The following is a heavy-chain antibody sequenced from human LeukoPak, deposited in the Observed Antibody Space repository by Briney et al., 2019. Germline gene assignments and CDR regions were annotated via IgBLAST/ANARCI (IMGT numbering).Heavy chain of an antibody. J-gene: IGHJ3*02. V-gene: IGHV4-34*01. CDR2: INHSGST. Sequence: QPSETLSLTCTVSGGSISSYYWSWIRQPPGKGLEWIGEINHSGSTNYNPSLKSRVTISVDTSKNQFSLKLSSVTAADTAVYYCARLRLRYTRNGDSTSYEVFDMWGQGTVVTVSS. D-gene: IGHD2-21*01. CDR1: GGSISSYY. CDR3: ARLRLRYTRNGDSTSYEVFDM.